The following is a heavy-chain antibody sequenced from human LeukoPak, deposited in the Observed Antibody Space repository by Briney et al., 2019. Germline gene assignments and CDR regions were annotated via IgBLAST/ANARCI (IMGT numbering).Heavy chain of an antibody. J-gene: IGHJ1*01. D-gene: IGHD6-19*01. V-gene: IGHV3-30*02. CDR2: IRYDGSNK. CDR1: GFTFSSYG. Sequence: PGGSLRLSCAASGFTFSSYGMHWGRQAPGKGLEWVASIRYDGSNKYYADSVKGRFTISRDNSKNTLYLQMNSLRAEDTAVYYCAKGGRSGWYEYFQHWGQGTLVTVSS. CDR3: AKGGRSGWYEYFQH.